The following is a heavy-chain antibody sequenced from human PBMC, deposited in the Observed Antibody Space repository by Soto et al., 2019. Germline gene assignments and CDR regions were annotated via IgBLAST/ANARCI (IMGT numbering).Heavy chain of an antibody. V-gene: IGHV1-69*12. CDR2: IVPIFRTA. D-gene: IGHD3-3*02. Sequence: QVQVVQSGAEVKKPGSSVKVSCKASGGSFSTAAISWVRQAPGQGLEWMGGIVPIFRTADYAQTFQGRVTITADESTSTAYLELSSLRSEDTAVYYCAREKDRPQLGGNYYYIMDVWGQGTTVTVSS. CDR1: GGSFSTAA. CDR3: AREKDRPQLGGNYYYIMDV. J-gene: IGHJ6*02.